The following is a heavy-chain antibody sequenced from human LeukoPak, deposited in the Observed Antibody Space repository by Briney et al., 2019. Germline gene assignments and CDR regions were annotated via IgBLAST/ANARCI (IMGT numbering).Heavy chain of an antibody. Sequence: ASVKVSCKASGYTFTSYGISWVRQAPGQGLEWMGWISAYNGNTNYAQKLQDRVTMTTDTSTSTAYMELRSLRSDDTAVYYCARVRPSGYSSGWYDYWGQGTLVTVSS. CDR2: ISAYNGNT. J-gene: IGHJ4*02. V-gene: IGHV1-18*01. D-gene: IGHD6-19*01. CDR3: ARVRPSGYSSGWYDY. CDR1: GYTFTSYG.